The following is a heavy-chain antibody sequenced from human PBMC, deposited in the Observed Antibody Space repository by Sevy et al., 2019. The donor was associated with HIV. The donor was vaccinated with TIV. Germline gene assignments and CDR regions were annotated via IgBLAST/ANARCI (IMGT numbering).Heavy chain of an antibody. J-gene: IGHJ4*02. CDR1: GFTFSDAW. CDR3: TTEGDD. V-gene: IGHV3-15*01. Sequence: GGSLRLSCAASGFTFSDAWLSWVRQAPGKGLEWVGRVRSKGDGGTTDYAARVKARFTIARDDSKNLLYVQMNSLKIEDTGVYYCTTEGDDWGQGTRVTVSS. CDR2: VRSKGDGGTT.